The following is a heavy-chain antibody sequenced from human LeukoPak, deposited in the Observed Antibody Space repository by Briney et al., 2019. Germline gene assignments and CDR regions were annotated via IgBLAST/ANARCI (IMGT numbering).Heavy chain of an antibody. CDR1: GFTFSPYS. CDR2: ISGRTSTI. Sequence: PGGSLRLSCVVSGFTFSPYSMDWVRQAPGKGLEWVAYISGRTSTIYYADSVYGRFTISRDNAKNSLYLQMNSLRAEDTAVYYCARQEEEWLVDYWGQGTLVTVSS. D-gene: IGHD6-19*01. CDR3: ARQEEEWLVDY. J-gene: IGHJ4*02. V-gene: IGHV3-48*01.